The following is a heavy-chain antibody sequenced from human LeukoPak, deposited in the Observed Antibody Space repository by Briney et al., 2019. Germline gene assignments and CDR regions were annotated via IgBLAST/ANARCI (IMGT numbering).Heavy chain of an antibody. D-gene: IGHD3-16*02. Sequence: ASVKVSCKASGCTFTSYGISWVRQAPGQGLEWMGWISAYNGNTNYAQKLQGRVTMTTDTSTSTAYMELRSLRSDDTAVYYCAREGDYVWGSYRLPLDYWGQGTLVTVSS. CDR1: GCTFTSYG. J-gene: IGHJ4*02. CDR3: AREGDYVWGSYRLPLDY. V-gene: IGHV1-18*01. CDR2: ISAYNGNT.